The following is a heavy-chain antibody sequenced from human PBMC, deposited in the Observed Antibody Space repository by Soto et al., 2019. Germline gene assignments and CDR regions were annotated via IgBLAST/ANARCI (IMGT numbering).Heavy chain of an antibody. D-gene: IGHD5-18*01. Sequence: SETLSLTCTVSCLSVNSTNFYGGWIRQPPGKGLEWIANIYHTGTTYYNPSLKSRVTISVDTSKNHFSLRLTSVTAADTAVYYCARVDSTMVLPFFDYWGQGTLVTV. V-gene: IGHV4-39*02. CDR2: IYHTGTT. CDR1: CLSVNSTNFY. J-gene: IGHJ4*02. CDR3: ARVDSTMVLPFFDY.